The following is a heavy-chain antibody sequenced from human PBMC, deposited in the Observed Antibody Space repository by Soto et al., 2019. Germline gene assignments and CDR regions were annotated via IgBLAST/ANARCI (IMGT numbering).Heavy chain of an antibody. D-gene: IGHD2-15*01. V-gene: IGHV3-23*01. CDR2: ISGSGGST. Sequence: GGSLRLSCSASGFTFSSYAMSWVRKALGQGLEWVSAISGSGGSTYYADSVKGRLTISRDNSKNTLYLQMNSLRAEDTAVYYCAKGVLRVGPGGAFDIWDQGTMVTVS. CDR1: GFTFSSYA. J-gene: IGHJ3*02. CDR3: AKGVLRVGPGGAFDI.